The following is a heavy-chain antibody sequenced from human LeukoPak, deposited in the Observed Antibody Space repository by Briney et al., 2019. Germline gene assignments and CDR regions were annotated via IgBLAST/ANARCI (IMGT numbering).Heavy chain of an antibody. CDR3: AKRGRKGYSYGSDAFDI. J-gene: IGHJ3*02. V-gene: IGHV3-30*18. Sequence: GGSLRLSCAAPGFTFSSYGMHWVRQAPGKGLEWVAVISYDGSNKYYADSVKGRFTISRDNSKNTLYLQMNSLRAEDTAVYYCAKRGRKGYSYGSDAFDIWGQGTMVTVSS. CDR1: GFTFSSYG. CDR2: ISYDGSNK. D-gene: IGHD5-18*01.